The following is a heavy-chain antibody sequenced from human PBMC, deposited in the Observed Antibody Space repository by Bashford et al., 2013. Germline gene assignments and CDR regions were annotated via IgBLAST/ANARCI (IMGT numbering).Heavy chain of an antibody. V-gene: IGHV3-30*18. CDR3: AKRGDPDWLVLNSYIDLR. CDR1: GFSFSSYG. J-gene: IGHJ4*02. D-gene: IGHD6-19*01. Sequence: GGSLRLSCAASGFSFSSYGMHWVRQAPGKGLEWVAVISNDGSNKNYADSVRGRYTISRDNSKNTVYLQMNSLRPEDTAVYYCAKRGDPDWLVLNSYIDLRGAQGSLGHRLL. CDR2: ISNDGSNK.